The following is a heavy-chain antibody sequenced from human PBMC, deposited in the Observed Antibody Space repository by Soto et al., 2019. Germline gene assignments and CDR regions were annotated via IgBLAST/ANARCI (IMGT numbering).Heavy chain of an antibody. V-gene: IGHV4-30-4*01. CDR3: ARGSEEKLDGQEMWFDP. J-gene: IGHJ5*02. Sequence: QVQLQESGPGLVKPSQTLSLTCTVSIGSITRSDYYWSWIRQPPGKGLEWIGYIYYSGSAYYNPSLKTRVLIAVHTSKNQFSLNLNSVTAADTAVYYCARGSEEKLDGQEMWFDPWGQGTLGAVSS. CDR1: IGSITRSDYY. CDR2: IYYSGSA. D-gene: IGHD6-13*01.